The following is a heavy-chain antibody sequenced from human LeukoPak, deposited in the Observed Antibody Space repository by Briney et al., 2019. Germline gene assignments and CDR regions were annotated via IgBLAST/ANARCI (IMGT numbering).Heavy chain of an antibody. CDR3: AKVGGY. V-gene: IGHV3-23*01. CDR1: GFPFTSHA. CDR2: IGGNGGNI. D-gene: IGHD1-26*01. Sequence: GGSLRLSCAASGFPFTSHAMSWVRQAPGKGLEWVSSIGGNGGNIYYADSVKGRFTISRDNSKNTLYLQMNSLRAEDTAVYYCAKVGGYWGQGTLVTVSS. J-gene: IGHJ4*02.